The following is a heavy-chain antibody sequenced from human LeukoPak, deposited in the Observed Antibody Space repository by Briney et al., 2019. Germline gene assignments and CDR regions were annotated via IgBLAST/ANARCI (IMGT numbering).Heavy chain of an antibody. CDR2: INPNSGGT. D-gene: IGHD2-15*01. V-gene: IGHV1-2*02. Sequence: GASVKVSCKXSGYTFTGYYMHWVRQAPGQGLEWMGWINPNSGGTNYAQKFQGRVTMTRDTSISTAYMELSRLRSDDTAVYYCARDLVVVVAATPEAVQHWGQGTLVTVSS. J-gene: IGHJ1*01. CDR3: ARDLVVVVAATPEAVQH. CDR1: GYTFTGYY.